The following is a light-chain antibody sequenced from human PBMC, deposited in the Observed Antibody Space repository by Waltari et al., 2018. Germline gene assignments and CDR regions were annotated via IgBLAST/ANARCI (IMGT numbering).Light chain of an antibody. V-gene: IGKV3-15*01. Sequence: EIVMTQSPATLSVSPGERATLSCRASQSVRSKLAWYQQKPGQAPRLLIYGASTRATGIPARFSGSGSGTEFTLTISSLQSEDFAVYYCQQYNNWPFTFGPGTKVDIK. CDR2: GAS. CDR3: QQYNNWPFT. J-gene: IGKJ3*01. CDR1: QSVRSK.